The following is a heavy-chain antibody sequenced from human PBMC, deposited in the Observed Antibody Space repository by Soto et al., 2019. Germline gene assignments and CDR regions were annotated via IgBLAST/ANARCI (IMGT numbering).Heavy chain of an antibody. CDR2: IFPGDSET. CDR3: ARPLRFLADYYGMEV. Sequence: GESLKISCKGSGYSFTSYWIGWVRQMPGKGLEWMGIIFPGDSETRYSPSFRGQVTMSADKSITTAYLQWSSLKASDTAIYYCARPLRFLADYYGMEVWGQGTTVTVS. CDR1: GYSFTSYW. J-gene: IGHJ6*02. D-gene: IGHD3-3*01. V-gene: IGHV5-51*01.